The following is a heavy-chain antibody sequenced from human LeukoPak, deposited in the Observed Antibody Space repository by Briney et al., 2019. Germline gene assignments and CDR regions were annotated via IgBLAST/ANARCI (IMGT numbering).Heavy chain of an antibody. J-gene: IGHJ4*02. Sequence: PSETLSLTCSVSGGSISITPYYWGWIRQPPGKGLEWIVTISYSGSTYYNPSLRSRVTISVDTSKNHFSLKLSSVTAADTAVYYCARETAVPVNVFDHWGQGILVTVSS. CDR1: GGSISITPYY. CDR3: ARETAVPVNVFDH. D-gene: IGHD6-19*01. CDR2: ISYSGST. V-gene: IGHV4-39*02.